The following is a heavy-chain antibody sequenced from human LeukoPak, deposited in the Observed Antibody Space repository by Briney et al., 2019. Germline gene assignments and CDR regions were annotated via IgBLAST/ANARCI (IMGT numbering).Heavy chain of an antibody. J-gene: IGHJ4*02. Sequence: SETLSLTCTVSGGSISSRSYYWGWIRQPPGKGLEWIGIIYYSGSTNYNPSLKSRVTISVDTSKNQFSLKLSSVTAADTAVYYCARGAAARPYFDYWGQGTLVTVSS. CDR1: GGSISSRSYY. CDR3: ARGAAARPYFDY. V-gene: IGHV4-39*07. CDR2: IYYSGST. D-gene: IGHD6-13*01.